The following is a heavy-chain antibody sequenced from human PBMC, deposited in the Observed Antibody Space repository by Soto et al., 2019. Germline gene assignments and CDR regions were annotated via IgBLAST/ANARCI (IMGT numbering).Heavy chain of an antibody. CDR1: GYSFTSYW. CDR3: ARDPLAARAGYYYGMDV. D-gene: IGHD6-6*01. CDR2: IDPSDSYT. J-gene: IGHJ6*02. V-gene: IGHV5-10-1*01. Sequence: PGASLKISCQGSGYSFTSYWISWVRQMPGKGLEWMGRIDPSDSYTNYSPSFQGHVTISADKSIITAYLQWSSLKASDTAMYYCARDPLAARAGYYYGMDVWGQGTTVTVSS.